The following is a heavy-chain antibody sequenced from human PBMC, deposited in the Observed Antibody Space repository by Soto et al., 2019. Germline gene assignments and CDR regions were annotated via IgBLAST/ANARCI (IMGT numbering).Heavy chain of an antibody. Sequence: SEPLALTCKFYGCSVSTGTYQWCWNVHPPGKGLEWIGYIYYSGSTNYNPSLKSRVTISVDTSKNQFSLKLSSVTAADTAVYYCERRYGRYFDYWGQGTLVTVS. CDR2: IYYSGST. V-gene: IGHV4-61*01. D-gene: IGHD4-17*01. CDR3: ERRYGRYFDY. CDR1: GCSVSTGTYQ. J-gene: IGHJ4*02.